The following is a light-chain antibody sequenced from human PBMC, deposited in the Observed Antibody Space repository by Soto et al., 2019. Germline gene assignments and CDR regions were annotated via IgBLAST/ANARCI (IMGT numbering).Light chain of an antibody. CDR3: QQYKNWPLT. CDR2: GAS. CDR1: QSVSSN. V-gene: IGKV3-15*01. J-gene: IGKJ4*01. Sequence: EIVMTQSPATLSVSPGGRATLSCRASQSVSSNLAWYQQKPCQAPRLLIYGASTRATGFPARFSGSGSGTEFTLTISSRQSEDFAVYYCQQYKNWPLTFGGGTRVEIK.